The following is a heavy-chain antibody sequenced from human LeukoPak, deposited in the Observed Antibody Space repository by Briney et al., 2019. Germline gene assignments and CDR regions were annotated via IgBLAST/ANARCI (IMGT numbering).Heavy chain of an antibody. Sequence: PSETLSLTCTVSGGSISSGGYYWSWIRQHPGKGLEWIGYIYYSGSTYYNPSLKSRVTISVDTSKNQFSLKLSSVTAAGTAVYYCARALYYYDSSEGWFDPWGQGTLVTVSS. D-gene: IGHD3-22*01. CDR2: IYYSGST. J-gene: IGHJ5*02. V-gene: IGHV4-31*03. CDR1: GGSISSGGYY. CDR3: ARALYYYDSSEGWFDP.